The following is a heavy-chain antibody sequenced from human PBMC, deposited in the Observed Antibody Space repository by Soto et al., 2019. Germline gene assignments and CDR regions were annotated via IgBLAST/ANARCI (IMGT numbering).Heavy chain of an antibody. CDR3: ASPVSSIAAPRYYGMDV. V-gene: IGHV5-51*01. Sequence: GESLKISCKGSGYSFTSYWIGWVRQMPGKGLEWMGIIYPGDSDTRYSPSFQGQVTISADKSISTAYLQWSSLKASDTAMYYCASPVSSIAAPRYYGMDVWGQGTTVTV. CDR1: GYSFTSYW. CDR2: IYPGDSDT. J-gene: IGHJ6*02. D-gene: IGHD6-6*01.